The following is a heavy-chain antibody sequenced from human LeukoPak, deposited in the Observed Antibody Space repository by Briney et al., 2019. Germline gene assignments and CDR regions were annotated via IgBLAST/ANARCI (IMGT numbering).Heavy chain of an antibody. CDR2: IYYSGST. V-gene: IGHV4-59*08. J-gene: IGHJ4*02. CDR1: GGSISSYY. CDR3: ARHGYSYGYGYFDY. D-gene: IGHD5-18*01. Sequence: SETLSLTCTVSGGSISSYYWSWIRQPPGKGLEWIGYIYYSGSTNYNPSLKSRVTISVDTSKNQFSLKLSSVTAADTAVYYCARHGYSYGYGYFDYWGQGTLVTVSS.